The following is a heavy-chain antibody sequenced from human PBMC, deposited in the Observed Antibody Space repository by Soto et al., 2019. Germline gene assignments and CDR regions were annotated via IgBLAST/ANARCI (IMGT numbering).Heavy chain of an antibody. CDR3: AREGGCSGGSCYSLLWYGMDV. CDR2: ISAYNGNT. J-gene: IGHJ6*02. Sequence: QVQLVQSGAEVKKPGASVKVSCKASGYTFTSYGISWVRQAPGQGLEWMGWISAYNGNTNYAQKLQGRVTMTTDTSTRTAYMELRSLRSDDTAVYYCAREGGCSGGSCYSLLWYGMDVWGQGTTVTVSS. CDR1: GYTFTSYG. D-gene: IGHD2-15*01. V-gene: IGHV1-18*01.